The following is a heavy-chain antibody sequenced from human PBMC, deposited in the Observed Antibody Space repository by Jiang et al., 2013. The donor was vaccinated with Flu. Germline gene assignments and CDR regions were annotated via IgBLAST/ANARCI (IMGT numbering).Heavy chain of an antibody. Sequence: LLKPSETLSLTCTVSGGSISSYYWSWIRQPPGKGLEWIGYIYYSGSTNYNPSLKSRVTISVDTSKNQFSLKLSSVTAADTAVYYCARGLDYKAAFDIWGQGTMVTVSS. D-gene: IGHD4-11*01. V-gene: IGHV4-59*01. CDR1: GGSISSYY. CDR3: ARGLDYKAAFDI. J-gene: IGHJ3*02. CDR2: IYYSGST.